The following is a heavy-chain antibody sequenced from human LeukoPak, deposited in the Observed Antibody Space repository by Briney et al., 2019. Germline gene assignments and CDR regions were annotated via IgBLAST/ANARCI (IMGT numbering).Heavy chain of an antibody. J-gene: IGHJ4*02. V-gene: IGHV3-7*01. CDR3: ATDVGAD. Sequence: GGSLRLSCAASGFTFSSSWMTWVRQTPGKGLEWVASIKEDGSEKYYVDSVKGRFTISRDNAKNSLYLQMNSLRAEDTALYYCATDVGADWGQGTLVTVSS. CDR1: GFTFSSSW. CDR2: IKEDGSEK.